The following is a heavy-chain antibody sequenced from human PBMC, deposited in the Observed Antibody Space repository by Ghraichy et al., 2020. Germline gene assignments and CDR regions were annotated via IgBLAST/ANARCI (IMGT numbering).Heavy chain of an antibody. Sequence: GESLNISCAASGFTFSSYSMNWVRQAPGKGLEWVSSISSSSSYIYYADSVKGRFTISRDNAKNSLYLQMNSLRAEDTAVYYCARDSAEGGFLEWLPAGYYYYGMDVWGQGTTVTVSS. D-gene: IGHD3-3*01. CDR1: GFTFSSYS. CDR2: ISSSSSYI. J-gene: IGHJ6*02. V-gene: IGHV3-21*01. CDR3: ARDSAEGGFLEWLPAGYYYYGMDV.